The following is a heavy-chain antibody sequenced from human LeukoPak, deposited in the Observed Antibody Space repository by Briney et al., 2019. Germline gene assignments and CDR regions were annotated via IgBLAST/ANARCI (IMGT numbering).Heavy chain of an antibody. CDR3: ARVPGIAVAGIHDAFDI. V-gene: IGHV3-48*04. D-gene: IGHD6-19*01. J-gene: IGHJ3*02. CDR2: ISGSSSTI. CDR1: GFTFSSYS. Sequence: GGSLRLSCAASGFTFSSYSMNWVRQAPGKGLEWASYISGSSSTIYYADSVKGRFTISRDNAKNSLYLQMNSLRAEDTAVYYCARVPGIAVAGIHDAFDIWGQGTMVTVSS.